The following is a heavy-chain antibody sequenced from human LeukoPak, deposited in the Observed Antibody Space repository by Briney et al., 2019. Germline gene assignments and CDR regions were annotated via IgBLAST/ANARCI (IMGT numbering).Heavy chain of an antibody. Sequence: GGSLRLSCAASGFTFSSYGMHWARQAPGKGLEWEAVIWYDGSNKYYADSVKGRFTISRDNSKNTLYLQMNSLRAEDTAVYYCAKDGSLKAITYMDVWGKGTTVTVSS. V-gene: IGHV3-33*06. CDR2: IWYDGSNK. J-gene: IGHJ6*03. D-gene: IGHD1-26*01. CDR3: AKDGSLKAITYMDV. CDR1: GFTFSSYG.